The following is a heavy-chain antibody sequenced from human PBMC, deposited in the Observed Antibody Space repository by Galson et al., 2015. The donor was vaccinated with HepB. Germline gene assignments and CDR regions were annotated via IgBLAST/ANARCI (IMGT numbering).Heavy chain of an antibody. V-gene: IGHV1-8*01. CDR2: MNTDSGNT. D-gene: IGHD3-10*01. CDR3: VRGGGYYGSGSYPADY. J-gene: IGHJ4*02. CDR1: GYTITTYD. Sequence: QSGAEVKKPGASVKVSCKASGYTITTYDINWVRQATGQGLEWMAWMNTDSGNTGYAQKFQGRVTMTRDTSINTAYMELSSLTSDDTGVYYCVRGGGYYGSGSYPADYWGQGTLVTVSS.